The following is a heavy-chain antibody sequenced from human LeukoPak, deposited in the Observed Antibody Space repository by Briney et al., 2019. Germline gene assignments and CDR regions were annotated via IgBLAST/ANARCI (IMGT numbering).Heavy chain of an antibody. J-gene: IGHJ4*02. Sequence: ASVKVSCKASGYTFTSYYMHWVRQAPGQGLEWMGIINPRGDSTSYAQKFQGRVTMTRDTSTSTVYMELSSLRSEDTAVYYCARDLRQSGSYDYWGQGTLVTVSS. V-gene: IGHV1-46*03. CDR2: INPRGDST. D-gene: IGHD1-26*01. CDR1: GYTFTSYY. CDR3: ARDLRQSGSYDY.